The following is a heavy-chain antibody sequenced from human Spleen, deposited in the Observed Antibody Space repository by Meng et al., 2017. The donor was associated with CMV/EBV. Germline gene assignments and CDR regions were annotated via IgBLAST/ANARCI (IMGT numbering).Heavy chain of an antibody. D-gene: IGHD4-23*01. CDR3: ARLLSDYGGIDTSFDY. Sequence: SATRDGFARVPQGPAKGLESLRVIYPDDSDTRYSQTCHSHTTNSADKSIRAAYLQWSSLKASDTAMYYCARLLSDYGGIDTSFDYWGQGTLVTVSS. CDR1: SATRDG. CDR2: IYPDDSDT. J-gene: IGHJ4*02. V-gene: IGHV5-51*01.